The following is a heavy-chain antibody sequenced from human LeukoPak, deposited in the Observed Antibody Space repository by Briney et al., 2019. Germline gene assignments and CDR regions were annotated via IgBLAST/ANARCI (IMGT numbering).Heavy chain of an antibody. J-gene: IGHJ4*02. CDR1: GFTFSSYD. D-gene: IGHD2-21*02. V-gene: IGHV3-33*06. Sequence: GGSLRLSCAAPGFTFSSYDMHWVRQAPGKGLEWVTLIWYDGSNKYYADSVKGRFTISRDNSKNTLYLQMNSLRAEDTAVYYCAKDQVGYCGGDCSLDYWGQGTLVTVSS. CDR2: IWYDGSNK. CDR3: AKDQVGYCGGDCSLDY.